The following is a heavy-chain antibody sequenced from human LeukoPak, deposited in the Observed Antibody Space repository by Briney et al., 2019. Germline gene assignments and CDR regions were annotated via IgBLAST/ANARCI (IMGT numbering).Heavy chain of an antibody. Sequence: ASVKVSCKASGGTFSSYAIGWVRQAPGQGLEWMGGIIPIFGTANYAQKFQGRVTITADESTSTAYMELSSLRSEDTAVYYCARGTFSGSYRIPFDYWGQGTLVTVSS. CDR1: GGTFSSYA. CDR3: ARGTFSGSYRIPFDY. D-gene: IGHD3-16*02. J-gene: IGHJ4*02. CDR2: IIPIFGTA. V-gene: IGHV1-69*13.